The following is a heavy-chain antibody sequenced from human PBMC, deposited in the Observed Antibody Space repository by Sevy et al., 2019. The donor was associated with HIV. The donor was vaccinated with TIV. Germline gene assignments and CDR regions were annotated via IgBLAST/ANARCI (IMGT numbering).Heavy chain of an antibody. D-gene: IGHD3-10*01. CDR2: IKSKTDGGTT. CDR3: TTDRYYSSGGFDP. Sequence: GGSLRLSCAASGFTFSNAWMSWVRQAPGKGLEWVGRIKSKTDGGTTDYAAPVKGRFTISRDDSKNTLYLQMNSLKTEDTAVYYCTTDRYYSSGGFDPWGQGTLVTVSS. V-gene: IGHV3-15*01. CDR1: GFTFSNAW. J-gene: IGHJ5*02.